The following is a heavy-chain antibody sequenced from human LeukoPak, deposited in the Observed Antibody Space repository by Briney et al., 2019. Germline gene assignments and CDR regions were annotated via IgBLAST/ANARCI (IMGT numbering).Heavy chain of an antibody. CDR3: ASPPEGAGAFDN. CDR1: GFTVSSNY. CDR2: INSDGSST. Sequence: GGSLRLSCAASGFTVSSNYMSWVRQAPGKGLVWVSRINSDGSSTSYADSVKSRFTISRDNAKNTLYLQMNSLRAEDTAVYYCASPPEGAGAFDNWGQGTMVTVSS. V-gene: IGHV3-74*01. D-gene: IGHD1-26*01. J-gene: IGHJ3*02.